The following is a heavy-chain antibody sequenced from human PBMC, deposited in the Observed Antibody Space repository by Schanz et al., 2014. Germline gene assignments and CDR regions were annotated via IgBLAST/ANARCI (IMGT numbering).Heavy chain of an antibody. CDR2: ISWNSGSI. Sequence: EVQLVESGGGLVQPGRSLRLSCAASGFPFNEYGMLWVRQAPGKGLEWVSSISWNSGSIDYADSVKGRFTISRDNAKNTLFLQMSSLRAEDTAVYYCARPSDSSWYMDVWGKGTTVTVSS. D-gene: IGHD2-21*02. CDR3: ARPSDSSWYMDV. CDR1: GFPFNEYG. V-gene: IGHV3-9*01. J-gene: IGHJ6*03.